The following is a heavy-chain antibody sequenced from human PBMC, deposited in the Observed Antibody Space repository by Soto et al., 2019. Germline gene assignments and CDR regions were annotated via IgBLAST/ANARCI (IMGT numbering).Heavy chain of an antibody. CDR2: IYTTGST. J-gene: IGHJ6*02. Sequence: PSETLSLTCNVSGGSIRSYYWSWSRQPAGKPLEWIGRIYTTGSTNYNPSLKSRVSMSIDTSKSQFSLKVSSVTAADTAVYYCAREGASGFGMDVWGQGNTVTVSS. CDR3: AREGASGFGMDV. D-gene: IGHD1-26*01. CDR1: GGSIRSYY. V-gene: IGHV4-4*07.